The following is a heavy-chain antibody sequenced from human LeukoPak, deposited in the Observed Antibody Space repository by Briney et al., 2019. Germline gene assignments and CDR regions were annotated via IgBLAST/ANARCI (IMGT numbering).Heavy chain of an antibody. CDR3: AKDQGSAVAGTSVGY. V-gene: IGHV3-30*18. D-gene: IGHD6-19*01. CDR2: ISYDGSNK. J-gene: IGHJ4*02. CDR1: GFTFSSYG. Sequence: PGRSLRLSCAASGFTFSSYGMHWVRQAPGKGLEWVAVISYDGSNKYYADSVKGRFTISRDNSKNTLYLQMNSLRAEDTAVYYCAKDQGSAVAGTSVGYWGQGTLVTVSS.